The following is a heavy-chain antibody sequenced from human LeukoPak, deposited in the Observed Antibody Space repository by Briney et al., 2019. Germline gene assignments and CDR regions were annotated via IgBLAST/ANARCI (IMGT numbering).Heavy chain of an antibody. Sequence: GRSLRLSCVTSGFTFSSYAMHWVRQAPGKGLEWLAVVSDDGTSKYYADSVKGRFTISRDNSKNTLYLQMNSLRAEDTAVYYCARVRIAVAGQHYYYYGMDVWGQGTTVTVSS. CDR1: GFTFSSYA. CDR3: ARVRIAVAGQHYYYYGMDV. D-gene: IGHD6-19*01. J-gene: IGHJ6*02. V-gene: IGHV3-30-3*01. CDR2: VSDDGTSK.